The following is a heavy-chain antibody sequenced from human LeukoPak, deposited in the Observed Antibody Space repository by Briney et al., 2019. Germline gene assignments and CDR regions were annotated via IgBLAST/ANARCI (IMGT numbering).Heavy chain of an antibody. D-gene: IGHD3-22*01. Sequence: GGSLRLSCAASGFTFSTYAMHWVRRAPVKGLEWLAVISHDGRNNYYADSVKGRFTISRDNSKNTLYLQMNSLRAEDTAVYYCARDTDDSSGLSYWGQGTLVTVSS. CDR1: GFTFSTYA. CDR3: ARDTDDSSGLSY. CDR2: ISHDGRNN. J-gene: IGHJ4*02. V-gene: IGHV3-30*04.